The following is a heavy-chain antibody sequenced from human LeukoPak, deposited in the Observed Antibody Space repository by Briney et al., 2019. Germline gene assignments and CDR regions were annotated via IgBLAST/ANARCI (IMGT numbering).Heavy chain of an antibody. CDR2: INSDGSST. V-gene: IGHV3-74*01. D-gene: IGHD3-16*01. CDR3: AREASPITFGGVGAFDI. CDR1: GFTFSSYW. Sequence: GGSLRLSCAASGFTFSSYWMHWVRQAPGKGLVWVSRINSDGSSTSYADSVKGRFTISRDNAKNTLYLQMNSLGAEDTAVYYCAREASPITFGGVGAFDIWGQGTMVTVSS. J-gene: IGHJ3*02.